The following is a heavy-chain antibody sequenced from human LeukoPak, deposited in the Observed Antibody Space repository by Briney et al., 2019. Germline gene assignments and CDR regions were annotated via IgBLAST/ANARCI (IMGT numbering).Heavy chain of an antibody. D-gene: IGHD3-3*01. CDR2: ISSSSSYI. J-gene: IGHJ4*02. CDR1: GFTFSSYS. Sequence: GGSLRLSCAASGFTFSSYSMNWVRQAPGKGLEWASSISSSSSYIYYADSVKGRFTISRDNAKNSLYLQMNSLRAEDTAVYYCARDYDFWSGYYYYWGQGTLVTVSS. V-gene: IGHV3-21*01. CDR3: ARDYDFWSGYYYY.